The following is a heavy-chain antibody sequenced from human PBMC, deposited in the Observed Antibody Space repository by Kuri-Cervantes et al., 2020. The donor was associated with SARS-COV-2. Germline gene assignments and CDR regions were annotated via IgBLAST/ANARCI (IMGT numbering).Heavy chain of an antibody. J-gene: IGHJ4*02. CDR2: ISSSSSYT. V-gene: IGHV3-11*03. CDR1: GFTFSDYY. CDR3: SSWRTQYYFDY. Sequence: GGSLRLSCAASGFTFSDYYMSWIRQAPGKGLEWVSYISSSSSYTNYADSVKGRFTISRDNSKNTLYLQMNSLRAEDTAVYYCSSWRTQYYFDYWGQGTLVTVSS. D-gene: IGHD6-13*01.